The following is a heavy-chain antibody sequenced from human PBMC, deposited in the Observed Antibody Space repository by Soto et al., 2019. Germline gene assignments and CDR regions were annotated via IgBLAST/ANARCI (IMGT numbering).Heavy chain of an antibody. J-gene: IGHJ3*02. CDR2: LYHAGSP. CDR1: GGFIRSSSW. CDR3: ARASSFRGDFDI. Sequence: QVQLLESGPGLVKPSGTLSLNCAVSGGFIRSSSWCTWLRQSPGKGLEWIGELYHAGSPNYNPSFQSRVTISADTAKNVFSLSLTSVTAADTAMYYCARASSFRGDFDIWGQGTAVTVSS. V-gene: IGHV4-4*02. D-gene: IGHD3-10*01.